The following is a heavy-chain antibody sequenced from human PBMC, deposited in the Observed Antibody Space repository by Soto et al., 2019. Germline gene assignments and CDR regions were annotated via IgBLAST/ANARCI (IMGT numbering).Heavy chain of an antibody. CDR1: GFTFSSYG. Sequence: QVQLVESGGGVVQPGRSLRLSCAASGFTFSSYGMHWVRQAPGKGLELVAVISYDGSNKYYADFVKGRFTISRDNSKNTLSLQMNSLRAEDTAVYYCAKGGHYYDSSGFLAYYYGMDVWGQGTTVTVSS. D-gene: IGHD3-22*01. V-gene: IGHV3-30*18. CDR3: AKGGHYYDSSGFLAYYYGMDV. J-gene: IGHJ6*02. CDR2: ISYDGSNK.